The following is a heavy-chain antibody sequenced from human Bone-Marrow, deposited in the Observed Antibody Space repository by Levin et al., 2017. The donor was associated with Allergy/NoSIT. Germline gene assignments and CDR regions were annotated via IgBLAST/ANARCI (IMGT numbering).Heavy chain of an antibody. J-gene: IGHJ4*02. Sequence: GESLKISCAASGFTFSSYSMNWVRQAPGKGLEWVSYISSSSSTIYYADSVKGRFTISRDNAKNSLYLQMNSLRAEDTAVYYCARGSGWNDYWGQGTLVTVSS. CDR1: GFTFSSYS. CDR2: ISSSSSTI. D-gene: IGHD6-19*01. CDR3: ARGSGWNDY. V-gene: IGHV3-48*01.